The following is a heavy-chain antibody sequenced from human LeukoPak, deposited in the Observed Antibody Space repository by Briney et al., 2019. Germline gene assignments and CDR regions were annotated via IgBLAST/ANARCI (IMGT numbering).Heavy chain of an antibody. V-gene: IGHV4-59*08. Sequence: SETLSLTCTVSGASMSSYYWSWIRQPPGKGLEWIGYIYYSGSTNYNPSLKSRVTISVDTSKNQFSLKLSSVTAADTAVYYCARQWELRGWFDPWGQGTLVTVSS. CDR3: ARQWELRGWFDP. J-gene: IGHJ5*02. D-gene: IGHD1-26*01. CDR1: GASMSSYY. CDR2: IYYSGST.